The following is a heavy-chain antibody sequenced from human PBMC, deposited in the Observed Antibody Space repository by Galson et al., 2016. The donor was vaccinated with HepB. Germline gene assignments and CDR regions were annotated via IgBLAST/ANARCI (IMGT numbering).Heavy chain of an antibody. CDR3: VKGTRFFEY. J-gene: IGHJ4*02. CDR2: ISNDGTVV. Sequence: SLRLSCAASGFTFHNYGMHWVRQAPGKGLEWLAVISNDGTVVYYVDSLKGRFTISRDNPKTTLYLQMSRLRAEDTAVYYCVKGTRFFEYSGQRTLVTVSS. CDR1: GFTFHNYG. V-gene: IGHV3-30*18. D-gene: IGHD3-16*01.